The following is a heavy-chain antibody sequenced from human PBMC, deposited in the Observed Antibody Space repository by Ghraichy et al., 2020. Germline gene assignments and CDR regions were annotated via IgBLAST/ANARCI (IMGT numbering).Heavy chain of an antibody. CDR3: ARERVIWSGSHRAMDV. CDR1: GGSIISGVYY. V-gene: IGHV4-30-4*01. CDR2: IYYSGNT. Sequence: SETLSLTCTVSGGSIISGVYYWSWLRQPPGKGLEWIGYIYYSGNTYYTPSLKSRVIMSVDTSKNQFSLKLSSVTSADTAVYFCARERVIWSGSHRAMDVWGRGTTVTVSS. J-gene: IGHJ6*02. D-gene: IGHD3-3*01.